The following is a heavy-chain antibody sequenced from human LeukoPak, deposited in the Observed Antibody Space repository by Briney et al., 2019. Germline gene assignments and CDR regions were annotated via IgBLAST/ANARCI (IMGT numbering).Heavy chain of an antibody. V-gene: IGHV4-59*01. CDR2: IYYSGST. J-gene: IGHJ6*03. CDR1: GGSISSYY. Sequence: SETLSLTCTVSGGSISSYYWSWIRQPPGKGLEWIGYIYYSGSTNYNPSLKSRVTISVDTSKNQFSLKLSSVTAADTAVYYCARVVRGVIQTGRYYYMDVWGKGTTVTISS. D-gene: IGHD3-10*01. CDR3: ARVVRGVIQTGRYYYMDV.